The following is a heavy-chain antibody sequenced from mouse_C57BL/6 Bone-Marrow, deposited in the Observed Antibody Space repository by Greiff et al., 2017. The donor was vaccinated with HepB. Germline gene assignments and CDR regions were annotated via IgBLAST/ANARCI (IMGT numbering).Heavy chain of an antibody. D-gene: IGHD4-1*01. Sequence: QVQLQQSGPELVKPGASVKISCKASGYAFSSSWMNWVKQRPGKGLEWIGRIYPGDGDTNYNGKFKGKATLTADKSSSTAYMQLSSLTSEDSAVYFCARKLGRLYWYFDVWGTGTTVTVSS. CDR1: GYAFSSSW. V-gene: IGHV1-82*01. J-gene: IGHJ1*03. CDR3: ARKLGRLYWYFDV. CDR2: IYPGDGDT.